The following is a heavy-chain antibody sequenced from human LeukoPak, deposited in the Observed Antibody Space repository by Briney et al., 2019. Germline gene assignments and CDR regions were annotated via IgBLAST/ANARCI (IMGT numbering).Heavy chain of an antibody. CDR1: GGTFSSYA. CDR2: IIPIFGTA. J-gene: IGHJ6*03. CDR3: ATRGIADRPRHYYYYYMDV. V-gene: IGHV1-69*05. Sequence: SVKVSCKASGGTFSSYAISWVRQAPGQVLEWMGGIIPIFGTANYAQKFQGRVTITTDESTSTAYMELSSLRSEDTAVYYCATRGIADRPRHYYYYYMDVWGKGTTVTVSS. D-gene: IGHD6-6*01.